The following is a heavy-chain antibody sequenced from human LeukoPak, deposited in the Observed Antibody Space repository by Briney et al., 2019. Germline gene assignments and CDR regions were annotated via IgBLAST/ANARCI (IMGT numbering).Heavy chain of an antibody. Sequence: SETLSLTCTVSGGSISSGGYYWSWIRQHPGKGLEWIGYIYDSGSTYYNPSLKSRVTTSVDTSKNQFSLELSSVTAADTAVYYWASFSGGYYYYMDVWGKGTTVTVSS. V-gene: IGHV4-31*03. CDR2: IYDSGST. D-gene: IGHD3-10*01. J-gene: IGHJ6*03. CDR3: ASFSGGYYYYMDV. CDR1: GGSISSGGYY.